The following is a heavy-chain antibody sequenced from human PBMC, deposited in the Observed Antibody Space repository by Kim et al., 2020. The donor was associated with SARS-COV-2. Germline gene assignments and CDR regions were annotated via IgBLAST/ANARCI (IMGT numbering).Heavy chain of an antibody. V-gene: IGHV3-21*01. D-gene: IGHD3-3*01. Sequence: GGSLRLSCAASGFTFSSYSMNWVRQAPGKGLEWVSSISSSSSYIYYADSVKGRFTISRDNAKNSLYLQMNSLRAEDTAVYYCARGGIWSGYPNFDYWGQGTLVTVSS. CDR1: GFTFSSYS. CDR3: ARGGIWSGYPNFDY. J-gene: IGHJ4*02. CDR2: ISSSSSYI.